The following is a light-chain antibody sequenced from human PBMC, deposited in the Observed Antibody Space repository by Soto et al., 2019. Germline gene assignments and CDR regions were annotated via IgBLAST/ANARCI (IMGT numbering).Light chain of an antibody. CDR2: DAS. CDR1: QSISSW. J-gene: IGKJ5*01. CDR3: QQSYSSPIT. Sequence: DIQMTQSPSTLSGSVGDRVTITCRASQSISSWLAWYQQKPGKAPNLLIYDASSLESGVPSRFRGSGYETDFTLTISSLQPEDFTTYYCQQSYSSPITFGQGTRLEIK. V-gene: IGKV1-5*01.